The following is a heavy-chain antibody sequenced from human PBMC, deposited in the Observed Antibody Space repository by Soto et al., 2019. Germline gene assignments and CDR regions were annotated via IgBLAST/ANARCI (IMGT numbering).Heavy chain of an antibody. CDR2: IYPGDSDT. J-gene: IGHJ4*01. Sequence: GESLNTSCEGSPSPLTSYLIGSVPHLPGKGLEWMGIIYPGDSDTRYSPSFQGQVTISADKSISTAYLQWSSLKASDTAMYYCAGVEVKYFGWWVFEYWREGT. CDR1: PSPLTSYL. CDR3: AGVEVKYFGWWVFEY. V-gene: IGHV5-51*01. D-gene: IGHD3-9*01.